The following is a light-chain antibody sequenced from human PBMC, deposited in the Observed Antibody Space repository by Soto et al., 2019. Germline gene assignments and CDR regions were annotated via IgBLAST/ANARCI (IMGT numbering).Light chain of an antibody. J-gene: IGLJ3*02. CDR1: NIESKS. CDR3: QVVDSSCDHRV. Sequence: SYELTQPPSVSVAPGQTARITCGGNNIESKSVHWYQQKPGQAPVVVVYDDSDRPSGIPERFSGSNSGNTATLTISRVEAGDEGDYFWQVVDSSCDHRVFGGGTKLTVL. CDR2: DDS. V-gene: IGLV3-21*02.